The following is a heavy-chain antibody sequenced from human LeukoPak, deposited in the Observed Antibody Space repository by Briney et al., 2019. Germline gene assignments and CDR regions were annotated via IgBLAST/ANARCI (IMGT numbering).Heavy chain of an antibody. CDR3: VKITSVTGGDC. CDR2: ISNNGGSS. Sequence: GSLRLSCSASGFTFSAYALYWVRQAPGKGLEYVSGISNNGGSSFYADSVKGRFTISRDNSKNTLYLQMSSLRAEDTAVYYCVKITSVTGGDCWGQGTRLTVSS. D-gene: IGHD1-14*01. V-gene: IGHV3-64D*09. CDR1: GFTFSAYA. J-gene: IGHJ4*02.